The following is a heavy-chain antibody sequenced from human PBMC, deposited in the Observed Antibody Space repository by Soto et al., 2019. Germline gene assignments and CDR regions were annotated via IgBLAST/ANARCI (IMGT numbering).Heavy chain of an antibody. Sequence: PSETLSLTCTVYGCSISSSSYYWCWIRHPPGKGLEWIGSIYYSGSTYYNPSLKSRVTISVDTSKNQFSLKLSSVTAADTAVYYCARGLGTWLGADFDICGQGPRVTVPS. CDR3: ARGLGTWLGADFDI. D-gene: IGHD3-22*01. CDR2: IYYSGST. V-gene: IGHV4-39*01. CDR1: GCSISSSSYY. J-gene: IGHJ3*02.